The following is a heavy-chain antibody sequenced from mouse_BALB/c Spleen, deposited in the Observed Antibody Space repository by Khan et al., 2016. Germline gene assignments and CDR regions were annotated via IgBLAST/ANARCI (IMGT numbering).Heavy chain of an antibody. CDR1: GFNIKDYY. V-gene: IGHV14-4*02. Sequence: VQLQQSGAELVKSGASVKLSCTASGFNIKDYYMHWVKQRPAQGLEWIGWIDPENGDTECAPKFQGKATVTADTSSNTAYLRLSSLTSEDTAVYYSNAIYYGNYIYFDYWGQGTTLTVSS. CDR3: NAIYYGNYIYFDY. D-gene: IGHD2-1*01. J-gene: IGHJ2*01. CDR2: IDPENGDT.